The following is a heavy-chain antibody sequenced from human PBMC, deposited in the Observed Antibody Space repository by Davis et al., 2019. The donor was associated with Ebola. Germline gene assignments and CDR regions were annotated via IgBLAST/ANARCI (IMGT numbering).Heavy chain of an antibody. CDR2: IYPGDSDI. D-gene: IGHD2-21*02. Sequence: VESLKISCKGSGYIFTDYLIDWVRQMPGKGLEWMWMIYPGDSDIRYSPSFQGHVTISADKSISTAYLHWGSLKGSDTAMYYCARLKGDWVIDYWGQGTLVTVSS. CDR3: ARLKGDWVIDY. CDR1: GYIFTDYL. V-gene: IGHV5-51*01. J-gene: IGHJ4*02.